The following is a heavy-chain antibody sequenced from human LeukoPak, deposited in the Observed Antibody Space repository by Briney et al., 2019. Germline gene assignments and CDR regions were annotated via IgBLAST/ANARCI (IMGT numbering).Heavy chain of an antibody. D-gene: IGHD6-19*01. Sequence: PSETLSLTCTVSGGSISSGGYYWSWIRQPPGKGLEWIGYIYHSGSTYYNPSLKSRVTISVDTSKNQFSLKLSSVTAADTAVYYCARGLQWLVSQNAFDIWGQGTMVTVSS. V-gene: IGHV4-30-2*01. CDR3: ARGLQWLVSQNAFDI. CDR1: GGSISSGGYY. J-gene: IGHJ3*02. CDR2: IYHSGST.